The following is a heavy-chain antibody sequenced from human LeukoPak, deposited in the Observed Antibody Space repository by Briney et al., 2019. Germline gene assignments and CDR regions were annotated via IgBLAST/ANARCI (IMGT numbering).Heavy chain of an antibody. CDR2: IYYSGST. Sequence: KPSETLSLTCTVSGGSISSSSYYWGWIRQPPGKGLEWIGSIYYSGSTYYNPSLKSRVTISVDTSKNQFSLRLSSVTAADTAVYYCARDRGIVATSSAFDIWGQGTMVTVSS. CDR3: ARDRGIVATSSAFDI. CDR1: GGSISSSSYY. D-gene: IGHD5-12*01. J-gene: IGHJ3*02. V-gene: IGHV4-39*07.